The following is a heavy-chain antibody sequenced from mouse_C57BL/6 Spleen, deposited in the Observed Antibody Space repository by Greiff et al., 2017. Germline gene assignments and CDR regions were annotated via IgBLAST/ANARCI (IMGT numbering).Heavy chain of an antibody. Sequence: EVMLVESGGDLVKPGGSLKLSCAASGFTFSSYGMSWVRQTPDQRLEWVATISSGGSYTYYPDSVKGRFTISRDNAKNTLYLQMSSLKSEDTAMYYCARHLYYDYDDGWFAYWGQGTLVTVSA. CDR2: ISSGGSYT. D-gene: IGHD2-4*01. V-gene: IGHV5-6*01. CDR1: GFTFSSYG. J-gene: IGHJ3*01. CDR3: ARHLYYDYDDGWFAY.